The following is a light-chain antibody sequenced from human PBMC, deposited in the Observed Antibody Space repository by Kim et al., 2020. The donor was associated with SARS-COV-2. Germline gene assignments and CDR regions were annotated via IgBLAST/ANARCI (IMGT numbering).Light chain of an antibody. CDR3: QYSYRFLYT. J-gene: IGKJ2*01. CDR1: QSIATF. CDR2: AAS. Sequence: DIQMTQSPSSLSASIGDRVTITCRASQSIATFLNWYQQKPGKAPKLLIYAASNLESGVPPRFSASGSGTDFTLTISSLQPEDFATYYCQYSYRFLYTFGLGTKLEI. V-gene: IGKV1-39*01.